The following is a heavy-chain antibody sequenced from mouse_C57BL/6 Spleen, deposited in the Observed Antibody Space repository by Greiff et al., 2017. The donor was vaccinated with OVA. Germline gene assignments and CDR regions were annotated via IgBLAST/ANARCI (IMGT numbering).Heavy chain of an antibody. Sequence: QVQLHQPGAELVMPGASVKLSCKASGYTFTSYWMHWVKQRPGQGLEWIGEIDPSDSYTNYNQKFKGKSTLTVDKSSSTAYMQLSSLTSEDSAVYYCARSGGSSSPAWFAYWGQGTLVTVSA. V-gene: IGHV1-69*01. CDR3: ARSGGSSSPAWFAY. CDR1: GYTFTSYW. J-gene: IGHJ3*01. D-gene: IGHD1-1*01. CDR2: IDPSDSYT.